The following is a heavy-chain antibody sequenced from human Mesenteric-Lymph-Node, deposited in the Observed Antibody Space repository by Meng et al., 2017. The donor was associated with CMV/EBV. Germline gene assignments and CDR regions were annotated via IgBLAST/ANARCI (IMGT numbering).Heavy chain of an antibody. J-gene: IGHJ6*02. CDR2: ISYITTK. V-gene: IGHV3-48*04. Sequence: GESLKISCAAGGFTFSSYAMSWVRQAPGKGLEWVSYISYITTKHYSDSVKGRFTISRDDAKNSLYLEMNSLRVDDTAVYYCARDSYGMDVWGQGTTVTVSS. CDR3: ARDSYGMDV. CDR1: GFTFSSYA.